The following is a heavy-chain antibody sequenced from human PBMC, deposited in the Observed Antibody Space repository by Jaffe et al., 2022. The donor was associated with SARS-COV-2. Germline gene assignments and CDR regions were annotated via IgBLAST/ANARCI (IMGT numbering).Heavy chain of an antibody. J-gene: IGHJ4*02. CDR1: GGSISSSSYY. CDR3: ASGLQVGGYVGAFDY. CDR2: IYYSGST. Sequence: QLQLQESGPGLVKPSETLSLTCTVSGGSISSSSYYWGWIRQPPGKGLEWIGSIYYSGSTYYNPSLKSRVTISVDTSKNQFSLKLSSVTAADTAVYYCASGLQVGGYVGAFDYWGQGTLVTVSS. D-gene: IGHD5-12*01. V-gene: IGHV4-39*01.